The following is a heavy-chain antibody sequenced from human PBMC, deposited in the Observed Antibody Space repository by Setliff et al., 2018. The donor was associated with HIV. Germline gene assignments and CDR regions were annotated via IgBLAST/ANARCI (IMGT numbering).Heavy chain of an antibody. V-gene: IGHV1-69*10. Sequence: ASVKVFCKASGGTFSRYPISWVRQAPGQGLEWMGGIIPFLGISNLAQNFQGRVTITADTSTGTAYMDLSSLRYEDTAVYYCARAYNVYDYRFDSSGYDYWGQGTLVTVSS. D-gene: IGHD3-22*01. J-gene: IGHJ4*02. CDR3: ARAYNVYDYRFDSSGYDY. CDR1: GGTFSRYP. CDR2: IIPFLGIS.